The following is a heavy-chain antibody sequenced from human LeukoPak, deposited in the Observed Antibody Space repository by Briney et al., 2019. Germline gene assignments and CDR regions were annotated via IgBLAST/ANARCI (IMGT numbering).Heavy chain of an antibody. V-gene: IGHV3-74*01. D-gene: IGHD6-13*01. CDR3: ARDRGIATWYFDL. CDR2: INTDGSST. CDR1: GFTFRSYW. Sequence: PGGSLRLSCAASGFTFRSYWMHWVRQAPGKGLVGVSQINTDGSSTSYADSVKGRFTISRDNAKNTLYLQVNSLRDEDTAVYYCARDRGIATWYFDLWGRGTLVTVSS. J-gene: IGHJ2*01.